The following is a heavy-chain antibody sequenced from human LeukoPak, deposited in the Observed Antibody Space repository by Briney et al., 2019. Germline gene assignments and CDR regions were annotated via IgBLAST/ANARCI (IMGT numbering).Heavy chain of an antibody. CDR3: ANTMVRGSYNMDV. Sequence: GGSLRLSCATSGFSLTTYWMSWVRQAPGKGLEWVANIKPDGRGTFYVDSVKGRFTISRDNSRNTLYLQLSSLRAEDTAVYYCANTMVRGSYNMDVWGQGTTVTVSS. V-gene: IGHV3-7*03. D-gene: IGHD3-10*01. CDR2: IKPDGRGT. J-gene: IGHJ6*02. CDR1: GFSLTTYW.